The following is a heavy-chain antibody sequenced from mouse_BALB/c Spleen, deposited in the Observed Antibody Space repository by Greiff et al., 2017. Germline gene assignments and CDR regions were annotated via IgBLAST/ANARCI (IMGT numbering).Heavy chain of an antibody. J-gene: IGHJ3*01. CDR2: ISSGGST. Sequence: DVMLVESGGGLVKPGGSLKLSCAASGFTFSSYAMSWVRQTPEKRLEWVASISSGGSTYYPDSVKGRFTISRDNARNILYLQMSSLRSEDTAMYYCARGGYDYDGGAWFAYWGQGTLVTVSA. CDR3: ARGGYDYDGGAWFAY. V-gene: IGHV5-6-5*01. CDR1: GFTFSSYA. D-gene: IGHD2-4*01.